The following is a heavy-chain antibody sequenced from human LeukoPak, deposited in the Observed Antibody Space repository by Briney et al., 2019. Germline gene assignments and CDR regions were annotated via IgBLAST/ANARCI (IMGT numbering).Heavy chain of an antibody. Sequence: GGSLRLSCAASGFTFSSYWMHWVRQAPGKGLEWVANIKQDGSEKYYVDSVKGRFTISRDNAKNSLYLQMNSLRAEDTAVYYCARAKGFWSGYYKYYFDYWGQGTLVTVSS. CDR3: ARAKGFWSGYYKYYFDY. D-gene: IGHD3-3*01. CDR2: IKQDGSEK. CDR1: GFTFSSYW. V-gene: IGHV3-7*01. J-gene: IGHJ4*02.